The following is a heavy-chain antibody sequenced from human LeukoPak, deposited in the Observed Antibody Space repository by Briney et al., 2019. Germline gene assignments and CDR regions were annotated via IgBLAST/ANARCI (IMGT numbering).Heavy chain of an antibody. J-gene: IGHJ4*02. CDR2: IKPDGSDK. Sequence: GGSLRLSCAASGFTFSSYWMSWVRQAPGRGLEWVANIKPDGSDKYYVDSVKGRFTISRDNAKNSLYLQMNSLRAEDTAVYHCAVAPGSGYWGQGTLVTVSS. V-gene: IGHV3-7*03. D-gene: IGHD6-25*01. CDR1: GFTFSSYW. CDR3: AVAPGSGY.